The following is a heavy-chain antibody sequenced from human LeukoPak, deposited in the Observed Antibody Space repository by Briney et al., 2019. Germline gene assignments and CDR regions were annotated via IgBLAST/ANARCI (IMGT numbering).Heavy chain of an antibody. CDR2: MNPNSGNT. Sequence: ASVKVSCKASGYAFTSYDINWVRQATGQGLEWMGWMNPNSGNTGYAQKFQGRVTMTRNTSISTAYMELRSLRSDDTAVYYCARDRFRGYYDSSGYIGAFDIWGQGTMVTVSS. V-gene: IGHV1-8*01. D-gene: IGHD3-22*01. CDR3: ARDRFRGYYDSSGYIGAFDI. J-gene: IGHJ3*02. CDR1: GYAFTSYD.